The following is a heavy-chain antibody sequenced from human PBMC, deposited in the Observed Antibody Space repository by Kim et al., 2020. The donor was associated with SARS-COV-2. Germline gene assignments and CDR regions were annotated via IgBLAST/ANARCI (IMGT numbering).Heavy chain of an antibody. Sequence: GESLKISCKGSGYSFTSYWIGWVRQMPGKGLEWMGIIYPGDSDTRYSPSFQGQVTISADKSINTAYLQWSSLKASDTAMYYCATRSGSYYIGSAFDIWGQGTMVTVSS. J-gene: IGHJ3*02. CDR2: IYPGDSDT. V-gene: IGHV5-51*01. CDR3: ATRSGSYYIGSAFDI. D-gene: IGHD3-10*01. CDR1: GYSFTSYW.